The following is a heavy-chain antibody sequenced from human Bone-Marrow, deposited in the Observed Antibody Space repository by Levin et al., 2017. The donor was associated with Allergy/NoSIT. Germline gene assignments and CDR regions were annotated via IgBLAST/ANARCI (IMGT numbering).Heavy chain of an antibody. V-gene: IGHV3-9*01. Sequence: PGGSLRLSCAASGFIFHDYAMHWVRQIPGKGLEWVSGITWNSGSIGYADSVRGRFTISRDNANKSVHLQMDSLRPEDTALYYCAKDTAVAGNNWFDAWGQGTLVTVSS. D-gene: IGHD6-19*01. CDR1: GFIFHDYA. CDR2: ITWNSGSI. CDR3: AKDTAVAGNNWFDA. J-gene: IGHJ5*02.